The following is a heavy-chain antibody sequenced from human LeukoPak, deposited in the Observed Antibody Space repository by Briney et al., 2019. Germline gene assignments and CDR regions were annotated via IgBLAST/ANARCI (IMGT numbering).Heavy chain of an antibody. CDR1: GFNVTTNN. CDR3: GRRFCNSCPLDF. CDR2: FLAGGLL. J-gene: IGHJ4*02. Sequence: GGSLRLSCVGSGFNVTTNNMYWVRQAPGKGLECVSTFLAGGLLDYADSVKDRFTISRDTSKNTLYLQMNSLSAEDTAVYYCGRRFCNSCPLDFWGQGTLVTVSS. D-gene: IGHD2-21*01. V-gene: IGHV3-66*04.